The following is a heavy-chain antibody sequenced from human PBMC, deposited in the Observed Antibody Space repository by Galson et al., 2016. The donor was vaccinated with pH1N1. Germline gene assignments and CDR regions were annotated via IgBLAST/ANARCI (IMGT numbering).Heavy chain of an antibody. CDR1: GLTFSSYW. CDR3: ARGLTRRGSLPGYYLDS. D-gene: IGHD1-14*01. CDR2: INQDGSVK. J-gene: IGHJ4*02. Sequence: SLRLSCAASGLTFSSYWMNWVRQAPGKGLEWVANINQDGSVKYYVDSVKGRFTISRDNARNSLYLQMNGLRAEDTAVYYCARGLTRRGSLPGYYLDSWGQGALVTVSS. V-gene: IGHV3-7*01.